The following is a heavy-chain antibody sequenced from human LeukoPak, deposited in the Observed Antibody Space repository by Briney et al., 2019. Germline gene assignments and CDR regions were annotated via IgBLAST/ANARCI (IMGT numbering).Heavy chain of an antibody. Sequence: SETLSLTCAVCGGSFSAYYWTWIRQPPGKGLEWIGEINHSGSSNYNSSLRSRVTISVDTSYKQFSLRLSSVTAADTAVYYCAPRGDIEHSYVYGKWFDPWGQGTRVTVSS. CDR3: APRGDIEHSYVYGKWFDP. CDR2: INHSGSS. D-gene: IGHD5-18*01. J-gene: IGHJ5*02. CDR1: GGSFSAYY. V-gene: IGHV4-34*01.